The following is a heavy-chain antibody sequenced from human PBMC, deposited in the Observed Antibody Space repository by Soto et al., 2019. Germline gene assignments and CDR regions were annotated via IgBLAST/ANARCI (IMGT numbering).Heavy chain of an antibody. CDR2: ISSSSSYI. J-gene: IGHJ4*02. V-gene: IGHV3-21*01. CDR1: GLTFGSYR. Sequence: GGSRGLSCEASGLTFGSYRMNWFRKAPGKGREWVSSISSSSSYIYYADSVKGRFTISRDNAKNSLYLQMNSLRAEDTAVYYCAREFSVAAGYFDYWGQGTLVTVSS. CDR3: AREFSVAAGYFDY.